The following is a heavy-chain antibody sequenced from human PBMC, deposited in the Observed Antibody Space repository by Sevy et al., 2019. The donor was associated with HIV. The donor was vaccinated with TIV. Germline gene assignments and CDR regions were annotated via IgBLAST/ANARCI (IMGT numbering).Heavy chain of an antibody. CDR1: GFIFYNYA. D-gene: IGHD3-22*01. V-gene: IGHV3-23*01. Sequence: GGSLRLSCAASGFIFYNYAMNWVRQAPGKGLEWVSTIFRSGDTTYYADSVKGRFTISRDNSKNTLYLQMNRLRTEDTALYYYEGALYDIGGSVDAFDIWGQGTMVTVSS. CDR2: IFRSGDTT. J-gene: IGHJ3*02. CDR3: EGALYDIGGSVDAFDI.